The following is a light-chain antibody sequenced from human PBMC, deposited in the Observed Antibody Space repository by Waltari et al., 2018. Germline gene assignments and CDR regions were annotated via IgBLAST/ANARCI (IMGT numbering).Light chain of an antibody. CDR3: QTWGTGIHVV. Sequence: QLVLTQSPSASASLGASVKLTCTLSSGHSSSTIAWHQQQPEKGPRYLMKVNSDGSHSKGGGIPDRFSGSSSGAERYLTISSLQSEDEADYYCQTWGTGIHVVFGGGTKLTVL. J-gene: IGLJ2*01. CDR1: SGHSSST. CDR2: VNSDGSH. V-gene: IGLV4-69*01.